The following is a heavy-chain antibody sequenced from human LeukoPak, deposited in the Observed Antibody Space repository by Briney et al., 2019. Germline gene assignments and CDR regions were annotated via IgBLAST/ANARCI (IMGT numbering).Heavy chain of an antibody. V-gene: IGHV3-23*01. CDR2: VMRSGVGT. Sequence: PGGSLRLSCAASGFTFSNYAMSWVRQAPGKGLELVSLVMRSGVGTYYAASVKGRFTISSDKSKNTLYMQMNCMTIEETAVNYRATERDYWGQGTLVTVSS. CDR3: ATERDY. J-gene: IGHJ4*02. CDR1: GFTFSNYA.